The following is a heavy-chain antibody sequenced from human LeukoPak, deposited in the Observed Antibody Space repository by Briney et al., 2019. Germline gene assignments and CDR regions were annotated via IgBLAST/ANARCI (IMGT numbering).Heavy chain of an antibody. CDR2: ISGSGGST. J-gene: IGHJ4*02. CDR1: GFTFSSYA. Sequence: GGSLRLSCAASGFTFSSYAMSWVRQAPGKGLEWVSAISGSGGSTYYADSVKGRFTISRDNSKNTLYLQMNSLRAEDTAVYYCAKGATTMVRGVLMGATSDYWGQGTLVTVPS. CDR3: AKGATTMVRGVLMGATSDY. D-gene: IGHD3-10*01. V-gene: IGHV3-23*01.